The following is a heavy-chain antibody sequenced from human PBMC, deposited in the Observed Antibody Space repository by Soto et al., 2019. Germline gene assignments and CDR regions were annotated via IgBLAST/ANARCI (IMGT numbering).Heavy chain of an antibody. CDR2: TIPMFGTT. J-gene: IGHJ6*02. V-gene: IGHV1-69*12. CDR3: TRCGIRFHSIGYYLGIDGMDV. CDR1: GGTFNNYA. D-gene: IGHD3-22*01. Sequence: QVQLVQSGAEVKKPESSLRVSCKASGGTFNNYAITWVRQAPGQGLEWLGGTIPMFGTTNYAEKFQGRVTITADESTNTDYMEVSSLRSEDTAIYYCTRCGIRFHSIGYYLGIDGMDVWGQGTTVIVSS.